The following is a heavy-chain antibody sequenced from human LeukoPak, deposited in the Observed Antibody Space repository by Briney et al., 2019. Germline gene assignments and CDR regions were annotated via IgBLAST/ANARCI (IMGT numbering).Heavy chain of an antibody. D-gene: IGHD3-22*01. CDR1: GGSISSYY. V-gene: IGHV4-34*01. CDR3: AREVLRWKYYYDSSGYYFDY. J-gene: IGHJ4*02. Sequence: SETLSLTCTVSGGSISSYYWSWIRQPPGKGLEWIGEINHSGSTNYNPSLKSRVTISVDTSKNQFSLKLSSVTAADTAVYYCAREVLRWKYYYDSSGYYFDYRGQGTLVTVSS. CDR2: INHSGST.